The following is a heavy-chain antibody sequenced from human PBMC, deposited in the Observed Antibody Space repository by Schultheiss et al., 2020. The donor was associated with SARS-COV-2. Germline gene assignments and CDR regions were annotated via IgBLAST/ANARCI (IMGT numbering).Heavy chain of an antibody. D-gene: IGHD4-17*01. CDR2: ISGSGGST. J-gene: IGHJ3*02. V-gene: IGHV3-23*01. Sequence: GESLKISCAASGFTFSSYAMSWVRQAPGKGLEWVSAISGSGGSTYYADSVKGRFTISRDNSKNTLYLQMNSLRAEDTAVYYCTTDTMTTENAFDIWGQGTMVTVSS. CDR3: TTDTMTTENAFDI. CDR1: GFTFSSYA.